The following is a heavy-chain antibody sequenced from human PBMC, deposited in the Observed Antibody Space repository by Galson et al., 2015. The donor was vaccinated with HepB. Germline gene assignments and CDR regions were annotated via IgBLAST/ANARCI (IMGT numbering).Heavy chain of an antibody. Sequence: SLRLSCAASGFTFSSYAMHWVRQAPGKGLEWVAVISYDGSNKYYADSVKGRFTISRDNSKNTLYLRMNSLRAEDTAVYYCARDFGLNIDYDILTGGAHYYYYGMDVWGQGTTVTVSS. CDR2: ISYDGSNK. D-gene: IGHD3-9*01. V-gene: IGHV3-30-3*01. J-gene: IGHJ6*02. CDR1: GFTFSSYA. CDR3: ARDFGLNIDYDILTGGAHYYYYGMDV.